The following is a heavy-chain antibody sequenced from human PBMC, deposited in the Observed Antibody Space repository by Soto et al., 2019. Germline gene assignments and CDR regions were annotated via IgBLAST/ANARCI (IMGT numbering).Heavy chain of an antibody. CDR1: GYTFTSYG. Sequence: QVHLVQSGAEVKRPGASVKVSCKASGYTFTSYGITWVRQAPGQGLAWMGWISAHNANTDYAQKLQGRVIVTRDTPTSTAYMELRSLRSDDTAVYYCARGRYGDYWGQGALVTVSS. D-gene: IGHD1-1*01. V-gene: IGHV1-18*01. CDR3: ARGRYGDY. CDR2: ISAHNANT. J-gene: IGHJ4*02.